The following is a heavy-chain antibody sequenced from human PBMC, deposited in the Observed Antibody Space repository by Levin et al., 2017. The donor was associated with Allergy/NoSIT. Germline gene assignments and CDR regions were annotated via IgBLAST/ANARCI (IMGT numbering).Heavy chain of an antibody. V-gene: IGHV3-48*01. D-gene: IGHD3-22*01. CDR2: ITSSSSTV. CDR3: ASDDSNAYWGY. J-gene: IGHJ4*02. CDR1: GFPFSSYS. Sequence: LSLTCAASGFPFSSYSMNWVRQAPGKGLEWVSYITSSSSTVYYADSVKGRFTISRDNAKNSLYLQMNSLRAEDTAVYYCASDDSNAYWGYWGPGTLVTVSS.